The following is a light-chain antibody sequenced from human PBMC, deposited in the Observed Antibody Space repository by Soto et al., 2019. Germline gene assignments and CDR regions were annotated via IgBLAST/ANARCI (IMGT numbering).Light chain of an antibody. J-gene: IGKJ4*01. CDR1: QSISSY. Sequence: DIQMTQSPSSLSASVGDRVTINCRASQSISSYLNWYQQKPGKAPKLLIYAASSLQSGVPSRFSGSGSGTDFTLTISSLQPEDFATYYCQQSYSTPGTFGGGTKVDIK. V-gene: IGKV1-39*01. CDR3: QQSYSTPGT. CDR2: AAS.